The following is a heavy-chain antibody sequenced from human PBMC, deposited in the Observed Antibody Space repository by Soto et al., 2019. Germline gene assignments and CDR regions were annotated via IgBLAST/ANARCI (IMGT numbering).Heavy chain of an antibody. Sequence: QVQLQESGPGLVKPSGTLSLTCAVSGGSISSDDWWTWVRQTPGKGLEWIGEIYHSGTTNYNPSLMSRVTIAVDKAKSQFSLRLDSVTAADTAVYYCARSDCYGVCRGKWLDPWGQGXLV. D-gene: IGHD2-21*02. J-gene: IGHJ5*02. CDR3: ARSDCYGVCRGKWLDP. V-gene: IGHV4-4*02. CDR1: GGSISSDDW. CDR2: IYHSGTT.